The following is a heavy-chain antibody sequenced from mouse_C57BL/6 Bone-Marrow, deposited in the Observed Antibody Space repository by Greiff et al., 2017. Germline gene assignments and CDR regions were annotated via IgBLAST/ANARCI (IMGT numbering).Heavy chain of an antibody. J-gene: IGHJ4*01. CDR2: ILPGSGST. Sequence: QVQLQQSGAELMKPGASVKLSCKATGSTFTGYWIEWVKQRPGHGLEWLGEILPGSGSTNYTEKFQGKATFTADTSANTAYMQLSSLTTEDSAIYYCAREDDYESYAIDYWGQGATVTVAS. CDR1: GSTFTGYW. CDR3: AREDDYESYAIDY. V-gene: IGHV1-9*01. D-gene: IGHD2-4*01.